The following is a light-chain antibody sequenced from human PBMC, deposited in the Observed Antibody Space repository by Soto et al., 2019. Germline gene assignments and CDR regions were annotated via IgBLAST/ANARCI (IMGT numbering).Light chain of an antibody. CDR1: SSDVGSYNV. CDR3: CSFGSSNGLL. J-gene: IGLJ2*01. CDR2: EVT. Sequence: QSALTQPASVSGSPGQSINISCSGTSSDVGSYNVVSWYQQHPGKAPKLMIYEVTKRPSGVSDRFSGSKSGNTASLTISGLQAEDEADYYCCSFGSSNGLLFGGGTKVTVL. V-gene: IGLV2-23*02.